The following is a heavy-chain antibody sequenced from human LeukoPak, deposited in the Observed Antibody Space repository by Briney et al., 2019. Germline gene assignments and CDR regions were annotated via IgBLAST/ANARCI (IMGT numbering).Heavy chain of an antibody. Sequence: GRSLRLSCAASGFTFDDYAMHWVRQAPGKGLEWVSGISWNSGSIGYADSVKGRFTISRDNAKNSLYLQINSLRAEDTALYYCAKDRRELRSYFDYWGQGTLVTVSS. CDR1: GFTFDDYA. D-gene: IGHD1-26*01. CDR2: ISWNSGSI. J-gene: IGHJ4*02. CDR3: AKDRRELRSYFDY. V-gene: IGHV3-9*01.